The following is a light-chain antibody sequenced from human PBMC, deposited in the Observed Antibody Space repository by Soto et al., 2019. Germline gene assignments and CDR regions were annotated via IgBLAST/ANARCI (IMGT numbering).Light chain of an antibody. CDR1: QSVSSSY. Sequence: EIVLTQSPGTLSLSPGERATLSCRASQSVSSSYLAWYQQKPGQAPRLLIYGASSRATCIPDRFSASGSGTDFTLNISRLEPEDFAVYDCQQLGTFGQGTKVEIK. V-gene: IGKV3-20*01. CDR3: QQLGT. J-gene: IGKJ1*01. CDR2: GAS.